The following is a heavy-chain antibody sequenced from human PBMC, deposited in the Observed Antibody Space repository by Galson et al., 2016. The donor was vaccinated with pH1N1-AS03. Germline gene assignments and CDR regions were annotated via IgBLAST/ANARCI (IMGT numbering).Heavy chain of an antibody. J-gene: IGHJ4*02. CDR1: GASFTNYS. CDR2: IYYSADT. CDR3: ARGGYSYHGFDY. Sequence: SETLSLTCTVSGASFTNYSWSWIRQPPGKGLDWIGYIYYSADTNYNPSLKSRVTISVDTSRNQFSLRLSSVTAADTAVYYCARGGYSYHGFDYWGQGSLVTVSS. V-gene: IGHV4-59*01. D-gene: IGHD5-18*01.